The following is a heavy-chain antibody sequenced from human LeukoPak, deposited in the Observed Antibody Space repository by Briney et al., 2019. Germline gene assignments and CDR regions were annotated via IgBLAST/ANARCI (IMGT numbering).Heavy chain of an antibody. Sequence: SGTLSLTCTVSGGSVSSGNYYWSWIRQPPGKGLEWIGYIYYSGSTNYNPSLESRVTISVDTSKNQFSLKLTSVTAADTAVYYCVRDIYSSSWTAPYSWGQGTLVTVSS. V-gene: IGHV4-61*01. CDR1: GGSVSSGNYY. J-gene: IGHJ4*02. CDR3: VRDIYSSSWTAPYS. CDR2: IYYSGST. D-gene: IGHD6-13*01.